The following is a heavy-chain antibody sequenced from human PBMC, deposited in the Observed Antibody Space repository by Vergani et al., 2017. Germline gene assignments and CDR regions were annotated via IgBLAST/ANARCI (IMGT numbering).Heavy chain of an antibody. D-gene: IGHD3-16*01. J-gene: IGHJ5*02. CDR1: GGSFSGYY. Sequence: QVQLQQWGAGLLKPSETLSLTCAVYGGSFSGYYWSWIRQPPGKGLEWIGEINHSGSTNYNPSLKSRVTISVDTSKNQFSLKLSSVTAADTAVYYCARGLGLRGSGRNWFDPWGQGTLVTVSS. CDR3: ARGLGLRGSGRNWFDP. CDR2: INHSGST. V-gene: IGHV4-34*01.